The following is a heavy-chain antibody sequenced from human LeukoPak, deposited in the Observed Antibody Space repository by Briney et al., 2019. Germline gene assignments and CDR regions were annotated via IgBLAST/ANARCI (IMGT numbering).Heavy chain of an antibody. D-gene: IGHD6-19*01. CDR2: ISGSGGTT. J-gene: IGHJ4*02. Sequence: PGGSLRLSCAASGFTFSSYAMSWVRQAPGKGLEWVSVISGSGGTTYYADSVKGRFTISRDNSKNTLYLQINSLRAEDTAVYYCAKDHLPGIVVADRDYWGQGTLVTVSS. CDR3: AKDHLPGIVVADRDY. CDR1: GFTFSSYA. V-gene: IGHV3-23*01.